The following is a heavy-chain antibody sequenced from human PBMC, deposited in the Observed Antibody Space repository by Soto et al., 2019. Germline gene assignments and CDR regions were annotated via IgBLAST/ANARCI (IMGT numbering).Heavy chain of an antibody. J-gene: IGHJ6*02. CDR1: GGSISTFY. CDR3: ARDVALGQLQSENYYTGVDD. D-gene: IGHD5-18*01. V-gene: IGHV4-59*01. Sequence: SETLSLTCTVSGGSISTFYWSWIRQPPGKGLEWIGYIYYTGSTNYNPSLESRVTISVDTSKNQFSLKLSSVIAADTAVYYCARDVALGQLQSENYYTGVDDWGQGTTVTVPS. CDR2: IYYTGST.